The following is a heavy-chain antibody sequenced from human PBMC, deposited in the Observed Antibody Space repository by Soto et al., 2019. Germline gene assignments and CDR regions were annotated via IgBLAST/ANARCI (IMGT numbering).Heavy chain of an antibody. D-gene: IGHD6-6*01. CDR2: IYYSGST. Sequence: PSETLSLTCTVSGGSISSGDYYWSWIRQPPGKGLEWIGYIYYSGSTYYNPSLKSRVTISVDTSKNQFSLKLSSVTAVDTAVYYCARTLSSSANWFDPWGQGTLVTVSS. J-gene: IGHJ5*02. V-gene: IGHV4-30-4*01. CDR1: GGSISSGDYY. CDR3: ARTLSSSANWFDP.